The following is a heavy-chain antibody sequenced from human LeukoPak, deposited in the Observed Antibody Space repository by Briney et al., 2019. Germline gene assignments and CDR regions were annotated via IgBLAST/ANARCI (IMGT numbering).Heavy chain of an antibody. CDR3: AKVAVSTAGTWWFDT. CDR2: IGGSGGST. J-gene: IGHJ5*02. D-gene: IGHD6-13*01. V-gene: IGHV3-23*01. CDR1: GFTFSSYA. Sequence: GGSLRLSCAASGFTFSSYAMGWVRQAPGKGLEWVSYIGGSGGSTFYAYSVKGRITISRDNSRNTMFLQMNSLRADDTAVYYCAKVAVSTAGTWWFDTWGQGTLVTVSS.